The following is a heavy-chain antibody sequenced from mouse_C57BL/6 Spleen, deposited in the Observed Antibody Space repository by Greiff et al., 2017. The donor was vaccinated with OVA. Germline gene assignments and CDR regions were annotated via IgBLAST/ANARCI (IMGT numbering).Heavy chain of an antibody. D-gene: IGHD1-1*01. V-gene: IGHV2-5*01. J-gene: IGHJ2*01. Sequence: QAQLQLSGPGLVQLLQSLSIICTVPGFSLTRHGVHWVRKSPGKGLEGLGVMCRGVSTDYHPPFMSRLIITKHNSKSQVFFKMNSLQSDDTAISVWAKGGNGDFNYWGQGTTLTVSS. CDR1: GFSLTRHG. CDR3: AKGGNGDFNY. CDR2: MCRGVST.